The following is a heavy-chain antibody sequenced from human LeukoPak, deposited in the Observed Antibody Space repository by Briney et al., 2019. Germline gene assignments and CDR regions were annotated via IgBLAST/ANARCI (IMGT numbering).Heavy chain of an antibody. J-gene: IGHJ6*02. CDR1: GFTFSSYA. V-gene: IGHV3-23*01. D-gene: IGHD2-2*01. CDR2: IGLSGGTT. CDR3: ARDPRCSSMSCYRSSFYGMDV. Sequence: PGGSLRLSCAASGFTFSSYAMSWVRQAPGKGLEWVSTIGLSGGTTYYADSVKGRFTISRDNSKNTLYLQMNSLRAEDTAVYYCARDPRCSSMSCYRSSFYGMDVWGQGTTVTVSS.